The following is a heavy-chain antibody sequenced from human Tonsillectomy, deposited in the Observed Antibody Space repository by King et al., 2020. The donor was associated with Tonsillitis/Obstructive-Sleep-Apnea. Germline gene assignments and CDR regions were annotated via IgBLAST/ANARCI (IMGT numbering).Heavy chain of an antibody. J-gene: IGHJ6*03. CDR3: ARCDYWSGYYMDV. CDR2: ISSSSSTI. CDR1: GFTFSRYS. Sequence: VQLVESGGGLVQPGGSLRLSCAASGFTFSRYSMNWVRQAPGKGLEWVSYISSSSSTIYYADSVKGRFTFSRDNAKNSLYLQMNSLRNEDTAVYYCARCDYWSGYYMDVWGKGTTVTVSS. D-gene: IGHD3-3*01. V-gene: IGHV3-48*02.